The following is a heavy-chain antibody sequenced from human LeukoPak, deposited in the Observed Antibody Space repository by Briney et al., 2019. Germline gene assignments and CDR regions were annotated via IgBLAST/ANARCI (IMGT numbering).Heavy chain of an antibody. V-gene: IGHV3-30*04. CDR3: ARDRGRGYSYGSFDY. J-gene: IGHJ4*02. D-gene: IGHD5-18*01. Sequence: PGRSLRLSCAASGFTFSSYAMRWVRQAPGKGLEWVAVISYDGSNKYYADSVKGRFTISRDNSKNTLYLQMNSLRAEDTAVYYCARDRGRGYSYGSFDYWGQGTLVTVSS. CDR2: ISYDGSNK. CDR1: GFTFSSYA.